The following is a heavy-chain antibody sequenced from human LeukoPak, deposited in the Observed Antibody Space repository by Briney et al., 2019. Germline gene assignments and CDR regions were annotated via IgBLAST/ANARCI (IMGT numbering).Heavy chain of an antibody. CDR3: AEDGGSGWSGLGFDY. J-gene: IGHJ4*02. CDR2: ISYDGISK. D-gene: IGHD6-19*01. Sequence: PGGSLRLSCAASGFSISRYSMNWVRQAPGKGLEWVAVISYDGISKYYGDSVRGRFTISRDDSKNMLYLQVISLRAEDTAVYYCAEDGGSGWSGLGFDYWGQGTLVTVSS. V-gene: IGHV3-30*18. CDR1: GFSISRYS.